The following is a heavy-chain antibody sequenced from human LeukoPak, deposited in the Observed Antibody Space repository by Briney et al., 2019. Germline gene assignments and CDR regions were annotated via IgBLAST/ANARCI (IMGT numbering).Heavy chain of an antibody. V-gene: IGHV3-66*01. CDR1: GFTVSSNY. CDR2: IYSGGST. D-gene: IGHD3-10*01. Sequence: GGSLRLSCAVSGFTVSSNYMNWVRQAPVKGLEWVSVIYSGGSTYYADSVKGRFTISRDNSKNTLYLQMNSLRAEDTAVYYCARDDGAGGPFDYWGQGTLVTVSS. CDR3: ARDDGAGGPFDY. J-gene: IGHJ4*02.